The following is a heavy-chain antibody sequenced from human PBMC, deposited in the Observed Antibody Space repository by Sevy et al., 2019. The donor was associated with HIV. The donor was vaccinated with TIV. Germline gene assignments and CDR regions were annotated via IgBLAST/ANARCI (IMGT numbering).Heavy chain of an antibody. Sequence: SETLSLTCAVRGGSISGYYWSWIRQAPGKGPEWIGEISHSGATNYSPSLASRVTISVDTSNNQLSLRLTSLTAADSGKYFCARGREVATLLGFFDTWGPGTLVTVSS. CDR2: ISHSGAT. D-gene: IGHD3-16*01. V-gene: IGHV4-34*01. CDR1: GGSISGYY. CDR3: ARGREVATLLGFFDT. J-gene: IGHJ4*02.